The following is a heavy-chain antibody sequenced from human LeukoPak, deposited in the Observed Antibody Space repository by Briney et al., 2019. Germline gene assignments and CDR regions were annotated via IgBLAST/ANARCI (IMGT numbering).Heavy chain of an antibody. D-gene: IGHD5-18*01. CDR1: GGSISSYY. CDR2: ICYSGST. CDR3: GGRYNYGSNAFDI. V-gene: IGHV4-59*01. J-gene: IGHJ3*02. Sequence: SETLSLTCTVSGGSISSYYWSWIRQPPGKGLEWIAYICYSGSTNYNPSLKSRVTLSVDTSKNQFSLKLNSVTAADTAVYYCGGRYNYGSNAFDIWGQGTMVTVSS.